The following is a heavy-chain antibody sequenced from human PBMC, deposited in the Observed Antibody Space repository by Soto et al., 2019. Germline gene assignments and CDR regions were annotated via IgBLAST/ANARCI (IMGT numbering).Heavy chain of an antibody. CDR2: IYYSGST. CDR1: GGSISSGDYY. V-gene: IGHV4-30-4*01. D-gene: IGHD6-6*01. Sequence: PSETLSLTCTVSGGSISSGDYYWSWIRQPPGKGLEWIGYIYYSGSTYYSPSLKSRVTISVDTSKNQFSLKLSSVTAADTAVYYCARVGQLVMGQKGWFDPWGQGTLVTVSS. CDR3: ARVGQLVMGQKGWFDP. J-gene: IGHJ5*02.